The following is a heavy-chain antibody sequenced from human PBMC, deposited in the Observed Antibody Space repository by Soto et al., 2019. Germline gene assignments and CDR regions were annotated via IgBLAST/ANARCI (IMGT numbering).Heavy chain of an antibody. J-gene: IGHJ4*02. V-gene: IGHV3-7*05. D-gene: IGHD3-22*01. CDR2: IKQDGSEK. CDR3: ARDGDYYDSSGYYYTLDY. CDR1: GFTFSSYW. Sequence: GGSLRLSCAASGFTFSSYWMSWVRQAPGKGLEWVANIKQDGSEKYYVDSVKGRFTISRDNAKNSLYLQMNSLRAEDTAVYYCARDGDYYDSSGYYYTLDYWGQGTLVTVSS.